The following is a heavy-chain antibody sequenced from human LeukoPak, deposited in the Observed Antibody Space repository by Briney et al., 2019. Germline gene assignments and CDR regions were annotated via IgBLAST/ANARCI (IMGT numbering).Heavy chain of an antibody. CDR2: IYYSGSA. CDR3: ARLIITNLYYYYYMDV. J-gene: IGHJ6*03. V-gene: IGHV4-59*01. D-gene: IGHD3-10*01. CDR1: GGSISSYY. Sequence: SETLSLTCTVSGGSISSYYWSWIRHPPGEGLECIGDIYYSGSANYNPCLKSRVTISVDTSKHQFSLTLSSVPAADTAVYYCARLIITNLYYYYYMDVWGNGTTVTISS.